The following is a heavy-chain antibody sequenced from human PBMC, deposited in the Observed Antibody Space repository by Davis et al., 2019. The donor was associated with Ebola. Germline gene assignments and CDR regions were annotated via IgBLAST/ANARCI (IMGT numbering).Heavy chain of an antibody. CDR3: ARVSSTVTTGWFDP. J-gene: IGHJ5*02. V-gene: IGHV4-59*08. Sequence: SETLSLTCAVSGGSFSGYYWSWIRQPPGKGLEWIGYIYYSGSTNYNPSLKSLVTISVDTSKNQFSLKLSSVTAADTAVYYCARVSSTVTTGWFDPWGQGTLVTVSS. CDR1: GGSFSGYY. D-gene: IGHD4-17*01. CDR2: IYYSGST.